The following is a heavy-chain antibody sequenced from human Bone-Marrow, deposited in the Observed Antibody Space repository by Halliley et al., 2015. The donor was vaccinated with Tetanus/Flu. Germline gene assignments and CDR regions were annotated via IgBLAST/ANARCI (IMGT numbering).Heavy chain of an antibody. J-gene: IGHJ3*01. CDR2: IRGNGGST. Sequence: LEHVSAIRGNGGSTYDADSVKGRFTISRDNSKNMVSLQMTSLRAEDTALYYCVRAVRGRDVFDVWGQGTMVIVSS. D-gene: IGHD3-10*01. CDR3: VRAVRGRDVFDV. V-gene: IGHV3-64D*06.